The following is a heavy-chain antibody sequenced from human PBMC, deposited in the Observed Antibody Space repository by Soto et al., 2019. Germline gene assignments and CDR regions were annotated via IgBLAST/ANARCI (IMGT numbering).Heavy chain of an antibody. CDR1: GGTFSSYA. Sequence: SVKVSCKASGGTFSSYAISWVRQAPGQGLEWMGGIIPIFGTANYAQKFQGRVTITADESTSTAYMELSSLRSEDTAVYYCARARAITGTTPYFDYWGQGTLVTVSS. J-gene: IGHJ4*02. V-gene: IGHV1-69*13. CDR3: ARARAITGTTPYFDY. CDR2: IIPIFGTA. D-gene: IGHD1-7*01.